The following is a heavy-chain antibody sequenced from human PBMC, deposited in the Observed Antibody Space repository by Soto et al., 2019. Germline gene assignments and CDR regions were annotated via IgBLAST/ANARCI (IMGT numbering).Heavy chain of an antibody. CDR2: IWYDGSNK. D-gene: IGHD5-12*01. CDR3: ARERDSGYDIYYYMDV. Sequence: GGSLRLSCAASGFTFSSYGMHWVRQAPGKGLEWVAVIWYDGSNKYYADSVKGRFTISRDNSKNTLYLQMNSLRVEDTAVYYCARERDSGYDIYYYMDVWGKGTTVTVSS. J-gene: IGHJ6*03. V-gene: IGHV3-33*01. CDR1: GFTFSSYG.